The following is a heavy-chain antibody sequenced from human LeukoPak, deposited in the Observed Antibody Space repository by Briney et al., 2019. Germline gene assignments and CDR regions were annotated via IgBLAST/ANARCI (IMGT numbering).Heavy chain of an antibody. J-gene: IGHJ4*02. Sequence: GGSLRLSCAASGFTFSSYAMSWIRQAPEKGLELVSAISGSGGSKYYADSVKGRFTTSRDNSENTLYLQMNSLRAEDTAVYYCAKGTTYYYDSSGYYYPDYWGQGTLVTVSS. V-gene: IGHV3-23*01. CDR2: ISGSGGSK. CDR1: GFTFSSYA. D-gene: IGHD3-22*01. CDR3: AKGTTYYYDSSGYYYPDY.